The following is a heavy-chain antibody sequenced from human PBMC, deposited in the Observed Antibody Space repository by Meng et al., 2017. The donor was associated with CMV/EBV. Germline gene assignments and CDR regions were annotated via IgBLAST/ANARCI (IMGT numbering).Heavy chain of an antibody. J-gene: IGHJ5*02. V-gene: IGHV3-30-3*01. CDR3: ARGISKRDWFDP. CDR2: ISYDGSNK. D-gene: IGHD6-13*01. CDR1: GFTFSSYA. Sequence: ASGFTFSSYAMHWVRQAPGKGLEWVAVISYDGSNKYYADSVKGRFTISRDNSKNTLYLQMNSLRAEDTAVYYCARGISKRDWFDPWGQGTLVTVSS.